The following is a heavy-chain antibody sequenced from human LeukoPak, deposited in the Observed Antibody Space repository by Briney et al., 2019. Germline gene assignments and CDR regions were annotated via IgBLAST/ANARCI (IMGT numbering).Heavy chain of an antibody. CDR1: GYTFTSYD. CDR3: ARDAHLVYYYYGMDV. Sequence: GASVKVSCKASGYTFTSYDINWVRQATGQGLKWMGWMNPNSGNTGYAQKFQGRVTMTRNTSISTAYMELSSLRSEDTAVYYCARDAHLVYYYYGMDVWGQGTTVTVSS. V-gene: IGHV1-8*01. J-gene: IGHJ6*02. D-gene: IGHD2-2*01. CDR2: MNPNSGNT.